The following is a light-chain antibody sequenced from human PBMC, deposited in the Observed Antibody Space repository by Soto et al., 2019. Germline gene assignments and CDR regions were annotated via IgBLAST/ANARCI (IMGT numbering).Light chain of an antibody. Sequence: QSALTQPASVSGSPGQSITISCTGTSSDVGGYNYVSWYQQHPDKAPKLMIYEVSNRPSGVSNRFSGSKSGNTASLTISGLQAEDEADYYCSSYTSSSLVFGTGTKLTVL. V-gene: IGLV2-14*01. CDR2: EVS. CDR3: SSYTSSSLV. CDR1: SSDVGGYNY. J-gene: IGLJ1*01.